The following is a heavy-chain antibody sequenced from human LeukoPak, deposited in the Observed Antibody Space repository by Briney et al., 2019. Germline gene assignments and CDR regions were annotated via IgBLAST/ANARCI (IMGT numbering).Heavy chain of an antibody. Sequence: GSLRLSCAASGFTFSSYAMSLVRQAPGKGLEWVSAISGSGGSTYYADSVKGRSAISRDDSKNTLYLQMNNLKVEDTAVYYCAKGRCSGVGCDSFHSWGQGALVTVSS. CDR3: AKGRCSGVGCDSFHS. CDR1: GFTFSSYA. D-gene: IGHD2-15*01. J-gene: IGHJ4*02. V-gene: IGHV3-23*01. CDR2: ISGSGGST.